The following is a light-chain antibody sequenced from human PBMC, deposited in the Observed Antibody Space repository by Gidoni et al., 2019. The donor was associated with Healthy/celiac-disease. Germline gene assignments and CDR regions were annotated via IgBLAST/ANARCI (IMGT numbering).Light chain of an antibody. Sequence: DIDMTLSPSSLSASVGDRVTIPCWASQSISSYLNWYQQKPGKAPKLLIYAASSLQSGVPSRFSGIGSGTDFTLTISSLQPEDFTTYYCQQSYSTLWTFGQGTKVEIK. CDR3: QQSYSTLWT. V-gene: IGKV1-39*01. CDR1: QSISSY. CDR2: AAS. J-gene: IGKJ1*01.